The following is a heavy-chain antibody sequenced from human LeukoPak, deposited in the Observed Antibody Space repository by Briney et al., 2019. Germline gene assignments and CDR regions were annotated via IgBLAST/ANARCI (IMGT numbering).Heavy chain of an antibody. CDR3: ARGSRFGESYYYYGMDV. D-gene: IGHD3-10*01. V-gene: IGHV1-46*01. J-gene: IGHJ6*02. Sequence: ASVKVSCKASGYAFTSYYMHWVRQAPGQGLEWMGIINPSGGSTSYAQKFQGRVTMTRDTSTSTVYMELSSLRSEDTAVYYCARGSRFGESYYYYGMDVWGQGTTVTVSS. CDR2: INPSGGST. CDR1: GYAFTSYY.